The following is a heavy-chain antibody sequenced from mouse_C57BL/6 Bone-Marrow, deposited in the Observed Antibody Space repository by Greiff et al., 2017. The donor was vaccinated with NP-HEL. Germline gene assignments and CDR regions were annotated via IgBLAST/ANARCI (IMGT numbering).Heavy chain of an antibody. Sequence: QVQLQQSGAELVRPGASVKLSCKASGYTFTDYYINWVKQRPGQGLEWIARIYPGSGNTYYNEKFKGKATLTAEKSSSTAYMQLSSLTSEDSAVYFCATLYGSSPYWYFDVWGTGTTVTVSS. J-gene: IGHJ1*03. CDR3: ATLYGSSPYWYFDV. V-gene: IGHV1-76*01. CDR2: IYPGSGNT. CDR1: GYTFTDYY. D-gene: IGHD1-1*01.